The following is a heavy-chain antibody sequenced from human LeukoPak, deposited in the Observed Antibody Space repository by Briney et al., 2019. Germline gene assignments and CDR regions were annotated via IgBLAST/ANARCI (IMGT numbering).Heavy chain of an antibody. Sequence: GGSLRLSCAASGFTFSSYWMSWVRQAPGRGLEWVANIKQDGSEKYYVDSVKSRFTISRDNAKNSLYLQMNSLRAEDTAVYYCARDAPIVVVPSYYFDYWGQGTLVTVSS. V-gene: IGHV3-7*01. J-gene: IGHJ4*02. CDR2: IKQDGSEK. CDR3: ARDAPIVVVPSYYFDY. D-gene: IGHD3-22*01. CDR1: GFTFSSYW.